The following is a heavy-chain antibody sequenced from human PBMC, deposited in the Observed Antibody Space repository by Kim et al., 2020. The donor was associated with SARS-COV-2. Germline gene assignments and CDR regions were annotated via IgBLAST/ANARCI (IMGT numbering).Heavy chain of an antibody. V-gene: IGHV4-61*01. J-gene: IGHJ4*02. CDR2: IYYSGST. Sequence: SETLSLTCTVSGGSVSSGSYYWSWIRQPPGKGLEWIGYIYYSGSTNYNPSLKSRVTISVDTSKNQFSLKLSSVTAADTAVYYCASNPGDYWGQGTLVTVSS. CDR1: GGSVSSGSYY. CDR3: ASNPGDY. D-gene: IGHD3-10*01.